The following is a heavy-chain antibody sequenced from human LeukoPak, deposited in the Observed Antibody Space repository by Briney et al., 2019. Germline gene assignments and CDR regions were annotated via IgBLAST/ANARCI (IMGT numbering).Heavy chain of an antibody. J-gene: IGHJ4*02. CDR2: IRYDGSNK. Sequence: GGSLRLSCAASGFTFSTYGIHWVRQAPGKGLEWVAFIRYDGSNKYYADSVKDRFTISRDNSKNTLYLQMNSLRAEDTAVYYCAKDGTYLGYCSSTSCYHMDYWGQGTLVTVSS. V-gene: IGHV3-30*02. CDR3: AKDGTYLGYCSSTSCYHMDY. D-gene: IGHD2-2*01. CDR1: GFTFSTYG.